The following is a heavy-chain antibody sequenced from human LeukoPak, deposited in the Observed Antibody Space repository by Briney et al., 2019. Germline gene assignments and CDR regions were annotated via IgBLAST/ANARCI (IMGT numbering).Heavy chain of an antibody. CDR3: AKDDKRDCSSTSCPSNSY. CDR2: ISGSGGST. V-gene: IGHV3-23*01. Sequence: GGSLRLSCAASGFTFSSYVMSWVRQAPGKGLEWVSAISGSGGSTYYADSVKGRFTISRDNSKNTLYLQMNSLRAEDTAVYYCAKDDKRDCSSTSCPSNSYWGQGTLVTVSS. CDR1: GFTFSSYV. J-gene: IGHJ4*02. D-gene: IGHD2-2*01.